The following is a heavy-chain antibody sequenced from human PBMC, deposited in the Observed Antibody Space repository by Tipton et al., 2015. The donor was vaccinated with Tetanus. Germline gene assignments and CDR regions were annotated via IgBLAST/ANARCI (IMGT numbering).Heavy chain of an antibody. V-gene: IGHV4-30-4*01. CDR2: ILYTGST. CDR1: GDSINSGDYY. CDR3: ARGSRFWFDD. Sequence: LRLSCSVSGDSINSGDYYWSWIRQPPGKGLEWIGYILYTGSTYHNPSLKSRLTISVDTSKNQFSLNLTSVTAADTAVYYCARGSRFWFDDWGQGTLVTVSS. J-gene: IGHJ4*02.